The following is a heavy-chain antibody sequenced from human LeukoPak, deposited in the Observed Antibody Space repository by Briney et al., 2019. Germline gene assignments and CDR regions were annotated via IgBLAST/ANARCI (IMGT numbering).Heavy chain of an antibody. CDR2: IIPIFGTA. V-gene: IGHV1-69*06. D-gene: IGHD6-13*01. CDR3: ARGILTHKGYYYMDV. CDR1: GGTFSSYA. J-gene: IGHJ6*03. Sequence: SVKVSCKASGGTFSSYAISWVRQAPGQGLEWMGGIIPIFGTANYAQKFQGRVTITADKSTSTAYMELSSLRSEDTAVYYCARGILTHKGYYYMDVWGKGTTVTVSS.